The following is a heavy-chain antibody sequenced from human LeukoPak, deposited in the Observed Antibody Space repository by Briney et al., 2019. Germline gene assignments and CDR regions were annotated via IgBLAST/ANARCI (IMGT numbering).Heavy chain of an antibody. J-gene: IGHJ4*02. CDR2: ISGSGSTI. V-gene: IGHV3-48*03. CDR3: ASPGGVAPFDY. D-gene: IGHD2-15*01. Sequence: PGGSLRLSCAASGFTFSSYEMNWVRQAPGKGLEWVSYISGSGSTIYYADSVKGRFTTSRDNAKNSLYLQMNSLRAEDTAVYYCASPGGVAPFDYWGQGTLVTVSS. CDR1: GFTFSSYE.